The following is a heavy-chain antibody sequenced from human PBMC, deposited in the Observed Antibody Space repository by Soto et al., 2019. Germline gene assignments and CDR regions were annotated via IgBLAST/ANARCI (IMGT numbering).Heavy chain of an antibody. CDR3: AKDRIVGALDY. CDR2: ISYDGSNK. D-gene: IGHD1-26*01. CDR1: GFTFRSYG. J-gene: IGHJ4*02. V-gene: IGHV3-30*18. Sequence: GGSQRISCAASGFTFRSYGRHWVRQAPGKGLEWVAVISYDGSNKYYADSVKGRFTISRDNSKNTLYVQMNSLRAEGTAVYYCAKDRIVGALDYWGQGTLVTVSS.